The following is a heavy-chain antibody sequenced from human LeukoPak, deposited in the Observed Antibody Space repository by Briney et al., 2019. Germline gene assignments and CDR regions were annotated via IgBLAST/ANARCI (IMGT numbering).Heavy chain of an antibody. Sequence: GASVKVSCKASGYTFITYGISWVRQAPGQGLEWVGWISAYNGNTNYAQKLQGRVTMTTDTSTSTAYMELSSLRSEDTAVYYCARDSGPFRGAIAGIDYWGQGTLVTVSS. CDR2: ISAYNGNT. V-gene: IGHV1-18*01. J-gene: IGHJ4*02. D-gene: IGHD3-10*01. CDR1: GYTFITYG. CDR3: ARDSGPFRGAIAGIDY.